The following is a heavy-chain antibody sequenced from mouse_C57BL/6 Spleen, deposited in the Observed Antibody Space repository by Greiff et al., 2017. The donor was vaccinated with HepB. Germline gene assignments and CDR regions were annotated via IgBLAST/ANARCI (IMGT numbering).Heavy chain of an antibody. CDR2: IDPSDSNT. J-gene: IGHJ1*01. V-gene: IGHV1-69*01. CDR3: AIHYYGSSYWYFDD. Sequence: VQLQQSGAELVMPGASVKLSCKASGYTFTSYWMHWVKQRPGQGLEWIGEIDPSDSNTNYNQKFKGKSTLTVDKSSSTAYMQLSSLTSEDSAVYYCAIHYYGSSYWYFDDWGPGTTVTVSS. D-gene: IGHD1-1*01. CDR1: GYTFTSYW.